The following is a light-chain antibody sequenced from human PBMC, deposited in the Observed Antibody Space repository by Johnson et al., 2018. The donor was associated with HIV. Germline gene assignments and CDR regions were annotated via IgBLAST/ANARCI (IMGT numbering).Light chain of an antibody. Sequence: QSVLTQPPSVSAAPGQKVTISCSGSSSNIWNNYVSWYQQLPGTAPKLLIYENNKRPSGIPDRFSGSKSGTSATLGITGLQTGDEADYYCGAWDSGLTAHFVFGSGTTITVL. V-gene: IGLV1-51*02. CDR2: ENN. CDR3: GAWDSGLTAHFV. J-gene: IGLJ1*01. CDR1: SSNIWNNY.